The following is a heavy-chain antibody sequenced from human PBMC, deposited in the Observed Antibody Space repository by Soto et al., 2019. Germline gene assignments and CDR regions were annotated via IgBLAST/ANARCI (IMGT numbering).Heavy chain of an antibody. CDR1: GFTFSSYV. CDR3: AKEMGDYYDSSGSWFDP. D-gene: IGHD3-22*01. V-gene: IGHV3-23*01. CDR2: ISGSGDNT. J-gene: IGHJ5*02. Sequence: EVQLLESGGGLVQPGGSLRLSCAASGFTFSSYVMSWVRQAPGKGLEWVSGISGSGDNTYYADSVKGRFTISRDSSKNTLFLQMNSLRAEDTALYFCAKEMGDYYDSSGSWFDPWGQGTLVTVSS.